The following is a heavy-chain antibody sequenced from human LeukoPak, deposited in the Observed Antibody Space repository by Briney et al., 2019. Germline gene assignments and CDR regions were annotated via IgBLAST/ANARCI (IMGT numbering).Heavy chain of an antibody. D-gene: IGHD2-2*01. Sequence: ASVKVSCKASGYTFTSYAMHWVRQAPGQRLEWMGWINAGNGNTKYSQKFQGRVTITRDTSASTAYMELSSLRSEDTAVYYCARDRGLGYCSSTSCPYYYYYYGMDVWGQGTTVTVSS. CDR1: GYTFTSYA. CDR3: ARDRGLGYCSSTSCPYYYYYYGMDV. V-gene: IGHV1-3*01. CDR2: INAGNGNT. J-gene: IGHJ6*02.